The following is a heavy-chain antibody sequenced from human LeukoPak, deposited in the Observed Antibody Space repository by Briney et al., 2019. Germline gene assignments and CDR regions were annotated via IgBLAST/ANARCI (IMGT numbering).Heavy chain of an antibody. CDR1: GYTFTSYG. J-gene: IGHJ6*02. CDR2: ISAYNGNT. CDR3: ARDQLYGDYENGMDV. V-gene: IGHV1-18*01. D-gene: IGHD4-17*01. Sequence: ASVKVSCKASGYTFTSYGISWVRQAPGQGLEWMGWISAYNGNTNYAQKFQGRVTMTRNTSISTAYMELSSLRSEDTAVYYCARDQLYGDYENGMDVWGQGTTVTVSS.